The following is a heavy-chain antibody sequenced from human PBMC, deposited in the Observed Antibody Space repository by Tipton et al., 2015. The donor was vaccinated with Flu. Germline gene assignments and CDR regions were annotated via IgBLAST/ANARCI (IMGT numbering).Heavy chain of an antibody. V-gene: IGHV4-4*07. J-gene: IGHJ3*01. D-gene: IGHD3-9*01. CDR3: ARDPGAYYDIMTGHRSGNIFDV. CDR2: IYTSGST. Sequence: TLSLTCTVSGDSISSYYWSWIRQPAGKGLEWIGRIYTSGSTNYNASLKSRVTMSVDTSKNQFSLYLTSVTAADAAVYYCARDPGAYYDIMTGHRSGNIFDVWGHGTMVTVSS. CDR1: GDSISSYY.